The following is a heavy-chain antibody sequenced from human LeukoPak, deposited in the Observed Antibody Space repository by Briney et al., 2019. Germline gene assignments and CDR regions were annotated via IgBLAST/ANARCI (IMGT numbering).Heavy chain of an antibody. V-gene: IGHV4-39*02. CDR2: MSYSENT. CDR3: ARDRSPFYYYFMDV. Sequence: PSETLSLNCTVSGGPISSSFYNCAWIRQSPGKGLEWIGSMSYSENTYYSPSLKSRVSMSVDASNSQFSLRLRSVTAADTAIYYCARDRSPFYYYFMDVWGKGTPVSVSS. J-gene: IGHJ6*03. D-gene: IGHD2-15*01. CDR1: GGPISSSFYN.